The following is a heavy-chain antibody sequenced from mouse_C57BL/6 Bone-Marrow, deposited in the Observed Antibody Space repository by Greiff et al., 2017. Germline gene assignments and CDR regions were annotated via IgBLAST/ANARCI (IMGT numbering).Heavy chain of an antibody. CDR3: ARQDEGRFAY. Sequence: EVMLVESGGGLVQPGGSLKLSCAASGFTFSDYYMYWVRQTPEKRLEWVAYISNGGGSTYYPDTVKGRFTISRDNAKNTLYLQMSRLKSEDTAMYYCARQDEGRFAYWGQGTLVTVSA. J-gene: IGHJ3*01. CDR1: GFTFSDYY. CDR2: ISNGGGST. V-gene: IGHV5-12*01.